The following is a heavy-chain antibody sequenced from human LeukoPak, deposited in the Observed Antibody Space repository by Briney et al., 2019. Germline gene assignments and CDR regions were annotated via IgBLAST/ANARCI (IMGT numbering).Heavy chain of an antibody. D-gene: IGHD2-15*01. CDR2: IDTAGDT. J-gene: IGHJ6*02. CDR3: ARGSYCSGGTCSPGPYYYGMDV. Sequence: GGSLRLSCAASGFAFNRYDIYWVRQTTVEGLEWVSAIDTAGDTYYPDSVKGRFTISRENAKNSVYLQVNSLRAGDTAVYYCARGSYCSGGTCSPGPYYYGMDVWGQGTTVTVSS. V-gene: IGHV3-13*04. CDR1: GFAFNRYD.